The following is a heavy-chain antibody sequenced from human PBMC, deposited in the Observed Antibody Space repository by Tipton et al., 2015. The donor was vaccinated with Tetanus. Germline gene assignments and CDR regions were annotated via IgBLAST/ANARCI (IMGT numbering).Heavy chain of an antibody. D-gene: IGHD2-8*01. CDR3: ARRLIQNWFDP. J-gene: IGHJ5*02. V-gene: IGHV4-59*06. Sequence: TLSLTCTISGDSMSPYYWGWLRQPPGKGLEWIGYIYYTGNTYYNPSLKSRVTISVDTSKNQFSLKLTSLTAADTAVYYCARRLIQNWFDPWGQGTLVTVSS. CDR2: IYYTGNT. CDR1: GDSMSPYY.